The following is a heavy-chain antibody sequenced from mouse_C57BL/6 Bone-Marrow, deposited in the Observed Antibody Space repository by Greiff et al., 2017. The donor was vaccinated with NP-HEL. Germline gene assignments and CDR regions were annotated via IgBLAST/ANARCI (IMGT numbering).Heavy chain of an antibody. CDR1: GFTFSSYA. Sequence: EVQLVESGGGLVKPGGSLKLSCAASGFTFSSYAMSWVRQTPEKRLEWVATISDGGSYTYYPDNVKGRFTISRDNAKNNLYLQMSHLKSEDTAMYYCAREMVTTGFYAMDYWGQGTSVTVSS. J-gene: IGHJ4*01. V-gene: IGHV5-4*01. CDR2: ISDGGSYT. CDR3: AREMVTTGFYAMDY. D-gene: IGHD2-1*01.